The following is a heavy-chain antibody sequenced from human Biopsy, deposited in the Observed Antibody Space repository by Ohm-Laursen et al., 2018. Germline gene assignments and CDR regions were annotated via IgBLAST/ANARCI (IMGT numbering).Heavy chain of an antibody. CDR3: ARDGEAKYCKHGVCPSDF. D-gene: IGHD2-8*01. V-gene: IGHV3-21*01. J-gene: IGHJ4*02. CDR2: ISASGNHI. Sequence: SLRLSCTASGFDFSDYSMNWVRQAPGKGLEWVSSISASGNHIYYTDSVKGRFTVSRDNGKNSAYLQMNSLRVEDTAVYYCARDGEAKYCKHGVCPSDFWGQGTLVTVSS. CDR1: GFDFSDYS.